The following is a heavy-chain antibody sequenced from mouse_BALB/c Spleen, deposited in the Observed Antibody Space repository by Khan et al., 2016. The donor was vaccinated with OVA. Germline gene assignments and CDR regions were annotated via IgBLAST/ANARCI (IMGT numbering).Heavy chain of an antibody. Sequence: VKLQESGAELARPGTSVKLSCKASGYTFTDYNINWVKQRTGQGLEWIGEIYPGSGNTYYSEKFKGKATLTADKSSSTAYMQLSSLTSEDSAVYVCAREWGAWFPYWGQGTLVTVSA. V-gene: IGHV1-77*01. CDR3: AREWGAWFPY. CDR2: IYPGSGNT. CDR1: GYTFTDYN. J-gene: IGHJ3*01.